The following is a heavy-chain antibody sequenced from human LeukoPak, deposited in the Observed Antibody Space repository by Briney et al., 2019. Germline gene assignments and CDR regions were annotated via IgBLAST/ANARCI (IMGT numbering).Heavy chain of an antibody. CDR2: IRSKANSYAT. V-gene: IGHV3-73*01. D-gene: IGHD6-19*01. CDR1: GFTFSGSA. CDR3: TRHRSGWYLD. J-gene: IGHJ4*02. Sequence: GGSLKLSCAASGFTFSGSAMRWVRQASGQGLEWVGRIRSKANSYATAYAASVKGRFTISRDDSKNTAYLQMNSLKTEDTAVYYCTRHRSGWYLDWGQGTLVTVSS.